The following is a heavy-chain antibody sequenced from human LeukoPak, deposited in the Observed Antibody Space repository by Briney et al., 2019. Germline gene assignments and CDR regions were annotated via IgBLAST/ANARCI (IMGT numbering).Heavy chain of an antibody. CDR1: GFTFSLYG. CDR3: ARGSYSSSWKTFDY. CDR2: ISYDGSIN. V-gene: IGHV3-30*03. D-gene: IGHD6-13*01. J-gene: IGHJ4*02. Sequence: PGGSLRLSCAASGFTFSLYGMNWVRQAPGKGLEWVALISYDGSINDYADSVKGRFTISRDNSKNTLYLQMNSLRADDTAMYYCARGSYSSSWKTFDYWGQGTLVTVSS.